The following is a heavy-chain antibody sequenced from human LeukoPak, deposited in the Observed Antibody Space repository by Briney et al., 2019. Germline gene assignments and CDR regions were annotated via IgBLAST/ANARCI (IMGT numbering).Heavy chain of an antibody. CDR3: ARHTWATAPHLFDY. J-gene: IGHJ4*02. D-gene: IGHD5-24*01. CDR2: IYYSGST. Sequence: SETLSLTCTVSGGSISSYYWSWIRQPPGKGLEWIGYIYYSGSTNYNPSLKSRVTISVDTSKNQFSLKLSSVTAADTAVYYCARHTWATAPHLFDYWGQGTLVTVSS. CDR1: GGSISSYY. V-gene: IGHV4-59*08.